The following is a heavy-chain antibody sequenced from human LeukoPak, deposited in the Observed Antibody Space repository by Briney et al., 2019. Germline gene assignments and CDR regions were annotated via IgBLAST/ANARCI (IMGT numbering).Heavy chain of an antibody. J-gene: IGHJ4*02. CDR2: INWNSGSI. V-gene: IGHV3-9*01. CDR3: AKLTAYGGNSGAFDY. D-gene: IGHD4-23*01. Sequence: PGGSLRLSCAASGFTFDDYAMHWVRQAPGKGLEWVSGINWNSGSIGYADSVKGRFTISRDNAKNSLYLQMNSLRAEDTALYYCAKLTAYGGNSGAFDYWGQGTLVTVSS. CDR1: GFTFDDYA.